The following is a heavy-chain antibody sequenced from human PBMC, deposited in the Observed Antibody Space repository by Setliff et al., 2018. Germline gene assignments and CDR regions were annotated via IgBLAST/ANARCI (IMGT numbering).Heavy chain of an antibody. CDR1: GYTFISYG. V-gene: IGHV1-18*01. Sequence: ASVKVSCKASGYTFISYGISWVRQAPGQGLEWVGWISAYNGNTNYAQKLQGRVTMTTDTSTNTAYMEVRSLGSDDTAMYYCARAVGYCSGGSCYKGDDYWGQGTLVTVSS. J-gene: IGHJ4*02. CDR2: ISAYNGNT. D-gene: IGHD2-15*01. CDR3: ARAVGYCSGGSCYKGDDY.